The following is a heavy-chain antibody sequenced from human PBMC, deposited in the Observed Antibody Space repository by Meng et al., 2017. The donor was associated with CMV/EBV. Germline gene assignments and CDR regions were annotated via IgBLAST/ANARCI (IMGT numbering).Heavy chain of an antibody. Sequence: GESLKISCAASGFTFSSYGMHWVRQAPGKGLEWVAFIRYDGSNKYYADSRKGRFTISRDNSKNTLHLQMNSLRAEDTAVYYCKKVSPTETPHGGQRVDVWGQGTTVTVSS. D-gene: IGHD4-23*01. CDR3: KKVSPTETPHGGQRVDV. J-gene: IGHJ6*02. V-gene: IGHV3-30*02. CDR2: IRYDGSNK. CDR1: GFTFSSYG.